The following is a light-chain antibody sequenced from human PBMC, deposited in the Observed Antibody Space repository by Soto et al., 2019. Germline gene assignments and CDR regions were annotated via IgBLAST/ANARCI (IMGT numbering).Light chain of an antibody. CDR3: QQYGGSPIT. V-gene: IGKV3-20*01. CDR2: GAS. J-gene: IGKJ5*01. CDR1: QSVTTR. Sequence: EFVLTQSPGTLSLSPGERATLSCRASQSVTTRLAWYQHKPGQAPTLLMSGASNRASGVPVRFSGSGSGTDFTLTITRLEPEDFALYYCQQYGGSPITFGLGTRLEIK.